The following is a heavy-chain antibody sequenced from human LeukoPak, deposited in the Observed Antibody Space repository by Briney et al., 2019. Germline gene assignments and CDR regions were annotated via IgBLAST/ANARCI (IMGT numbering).Heavy chain of an antibody. CDR3: ARDWGMGPSSSWA. J-gene: IGHJ5*02. CDR1: GGTFSSYA. Sequence: SVKVSCKASGGTFSSYAISWVRQAPGQGLEWMGGIIPIFGTAKYAQKFQGRITITADESTSTAYMEVSSLRSEDTAVYYCARDWGMGPSSSWAWGQGTLVTVSS. D-gene: IGHD6-13*01. CDR2: IIPIFGTA. V-gene: IGHV1-69*13.